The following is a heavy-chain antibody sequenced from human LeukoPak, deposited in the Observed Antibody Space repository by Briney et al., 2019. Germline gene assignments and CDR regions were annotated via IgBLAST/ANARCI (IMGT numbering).Heavy chain of an antibody. CDR3: ARERDSSSWYAFDI. V-gene: IGHV3-30-3*01. D-gene: IGHD6-13*01. CDR2: ISYDGSNK. Sequence: GGSLRLSCAASGFTFSSYAMHWVRQAPGKGLEWVAVISYDGSNKYYADSVKGRFTISRDNSKNTLYLQMNSLRAEDTAVYYCARERDSSSWYAFDIWGQGTMVTVSS. J-gene: IGHJ3*02. CDR1: GFTFSSYA.